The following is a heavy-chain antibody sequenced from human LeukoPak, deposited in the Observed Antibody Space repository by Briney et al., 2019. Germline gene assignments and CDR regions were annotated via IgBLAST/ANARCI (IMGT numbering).Heavy chain of an antibody. D-gene: IGHD3-22*01. CDR1: GGSIGSYY. J-gene: IGHJ4*02. Sequence: SEPLSLTCTVFGGSIGSYYWNWIRQSAGKRLDWIGRIYASGSTDYNPSVKSRLTMSVDTSKYQFSLKLTSVTAADTAVYYCARGQTYYYDSRAPAYYFDFWGQGTLLTVSS. V-gene: IGHV4-4*07. CDR2: IYASGST. CDR3: ARGQTYYYDSRAPAYYFDF.